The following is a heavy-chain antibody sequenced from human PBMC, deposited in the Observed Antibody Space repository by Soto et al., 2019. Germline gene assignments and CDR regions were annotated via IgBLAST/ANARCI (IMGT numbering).Heavy chain of an antibody. CDR2: MNPNSGHT. CDR3: AKSSGGSYRAFDY. Sequence: ASVKVSGKASGYTFTNYDINWVRQAPGQGLEWMGWMNPNSGHTGFARKFQGRVTMTKSTAIRTAYMELSSLKSEDTAVYYCAKSSGGSYRAFDYWGQGTLVTVSA. D-gene: IGHD3-22*01. J-gene: IGHJ4*02. CDR1: GYTFTNYD. V-gene: IGHV1-8*01.